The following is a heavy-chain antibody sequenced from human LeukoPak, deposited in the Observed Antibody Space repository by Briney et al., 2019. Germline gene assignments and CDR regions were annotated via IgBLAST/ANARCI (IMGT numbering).Heavy chain of an antibody. J-gene: IGHJ4*02. V-gene: IGHV3-53*05. D-gene: IGHD1-26*01. CDR3: ARDDGIVGATYYFDY. Sequence: GGSLRLSCAASGFTVSSNYMSGVGQAPGKGLEGVSVIYSGGSTYYADSVKGRFTISRDNSKNTLYLQMNSLRAEDTAVYYCARDDGIVGATYYFDYWGQGTLVTVSS. CDR2: IYSGGST. CDR1: GFTVSSNY.